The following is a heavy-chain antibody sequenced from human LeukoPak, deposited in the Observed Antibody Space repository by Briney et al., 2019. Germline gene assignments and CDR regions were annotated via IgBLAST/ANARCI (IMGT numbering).Heavy chain of an antibody. D-gene: IGHD6-19*01. J-gene: IGHJ4*02. CDR2: INPNSGGT. CDR3: ARDAKQWLAPYYFDY. CDR1: GYTFTGYY. Sequence: ASVKVSCKASGYTFTGYYMHWVRQAPGQGLEWMGWINPNSGGTNYAQKFQGRVTMTRDTSISTAYMELSRLRSDDTAVYYCARDAKQWLAPYYFDYWGQGTLVTVSS. V-gene: IGHV1-2*02.